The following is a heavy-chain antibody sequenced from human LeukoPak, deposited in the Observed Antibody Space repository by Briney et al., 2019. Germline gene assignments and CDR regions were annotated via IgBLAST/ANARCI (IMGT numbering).Heavy chain of an antibody. Sequence: PGGSLRLSCAASGFTFSDYYMSWIRQAPGKGLEWVSYISSSGSTIYYADSVKGRFTISRDNAKNSLYLQMNSLRAEDTAVYYCARDQTASGWYDDAFDIWGQGTMVTVSS. CDR1: GFTFSDYY. J-gene: IGHJ3*02. D-gene: IGHD6-19*01. CDR3: ARDQTASGWYDDAFDI. V-gene: IGHV3-11*01. CDR2: ISSSGSTI.